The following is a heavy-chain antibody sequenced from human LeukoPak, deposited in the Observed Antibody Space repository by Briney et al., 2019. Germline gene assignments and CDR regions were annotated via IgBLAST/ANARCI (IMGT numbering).Heavy chain of an antibody. CDR1: GFTFSSYA. CDR2: ISYDGSNK. V-gene: IGHV3-30*01. CDR3: TRYRDSSGYSSDYFDY. D-gene: IGHD3-22*01. J-gene: IGHJ4*02. Sequence: GRSLRPSCAASGFTFSSYAMHWVRQAPGEGLEWVAVISYDGSNKYYADSVKGRFTISRDNSKNTLYLQMNSLRAEDTAVYYCTRYRDSSGYSSDYFDYWGQGTLVTVSS.